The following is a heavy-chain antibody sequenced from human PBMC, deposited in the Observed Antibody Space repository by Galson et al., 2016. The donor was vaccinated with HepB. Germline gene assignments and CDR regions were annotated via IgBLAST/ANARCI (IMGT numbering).Heavy chain of an antibody. CDR1: GGSIRNHY. V-gene: IGHV4-59*05. D-gene: IGHD5-18*01. J-gene: IGHJ6*02. CDR2: IYYSGST. CDR3: ARRFRYTYGPPYGMDV. Sequence: SETLSLTCNVSGGSIRNHYWSWIRQPPGKGLEWIGSIYYSGSTYYNPSLQSRVTISVDTSKNQFSLKMCSVTAADTAVYYCARRFRYTYGPPYGMDVWGQGTTVTVSS.